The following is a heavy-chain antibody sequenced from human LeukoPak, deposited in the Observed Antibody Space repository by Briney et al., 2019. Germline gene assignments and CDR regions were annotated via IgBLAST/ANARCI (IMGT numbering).Heavy chain of an antibody. CDR1: GDSITSSSCN. CDR2: ISQSGNS. D-gene: IGHD2-2*02. CDR3: ARDQVDYTIPDHFDS. Sequence: PSETLSLICAVSGDSITSSSCNWSWIRQPPGKGLEWIGYISQSGNSYFTPSLNSRATISVDKSKNSFSLNLNFVTAADTAVYYCARDQVDYTIPDHFDSWGKGILVIVSS. J-gene: IGHJ4*02. V-gene: IGHV4-30-2*01.